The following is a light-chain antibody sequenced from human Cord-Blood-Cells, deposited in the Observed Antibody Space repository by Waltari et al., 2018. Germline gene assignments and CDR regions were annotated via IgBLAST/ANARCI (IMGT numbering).Light chain of an antibody. CDR3: SSYTSSSTHVV. CDR2: DVS. V-gene: IGLV2-14*01. J-gene: IGLJ2*01. Sequence: QSVLTQPASVSGSPGQSITISCTGTSSDVGGYNYVSWYQQHPAKAPKLMIYDVSNRPSGVSTRVSGSKSGNTASLTISGLQAEDEADYYCSSYTSSSTHVVFGGGTKLTVL. CDR1: SSDVGGYNY.